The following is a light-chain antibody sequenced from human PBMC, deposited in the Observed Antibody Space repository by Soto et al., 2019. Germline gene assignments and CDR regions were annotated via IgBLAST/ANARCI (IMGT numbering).Light chain of an antibody. CDR3: QHIYSIPIT. Sequence: DLPMTQSPSSLSASVGDRVIITCRASQSVSSDLNWYQQKAGKPPKLLIFAASSLQSGVPSRFSGSGSGTHFTLTISNLQPEDFATYYCQHIYSIPITFGQGTRLEIK. J-gene: IGKJ5*01. CDR2: AAS. V-gene: IGKV1-39*01. CDR1: QSVSSD.